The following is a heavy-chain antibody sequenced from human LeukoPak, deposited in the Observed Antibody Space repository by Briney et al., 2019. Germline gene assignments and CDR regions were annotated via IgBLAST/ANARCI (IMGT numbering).Heavy chain of an antibody. Sequence: PGGSLRLSCADSGFTFSSNTMNWVRQAPGKGLEWVSSISSSSRSMHYADSVKGRFTISRDNAKNSLYLQMNSLRAEDTAVYYCARAAIAAARIYYYMDVWGKGTTVTVSS. CDR2: ISSSSRSM. D-gene: IGHD6-13*01. CDR1: GFTFSSNT. CDR3: ARAAIAAARIYYYMDV. V-gene: IGHV3-21*01. J-gene: IGHJ6*03.